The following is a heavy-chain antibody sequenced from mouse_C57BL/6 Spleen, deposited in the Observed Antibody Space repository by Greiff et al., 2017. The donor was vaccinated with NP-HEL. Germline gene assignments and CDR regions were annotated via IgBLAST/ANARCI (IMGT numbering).Heavy chain of an antibody. D-gene: IGHD1-1*01. Sequence: QVQLKQPGAELVKPGASVKMSCKASGYTFTSYWITWVKQRPGQGLEWIGDIYPGSGSTNYNEKFKSKATLTVDTSSSTAYMQLSSLTSEDSAVYYCARCCYGSSYGYFDVWGTGTTVTVSS. CDR1: GYTFTSYW. J-gene: IGHJ1*03. CDR3: ARCCYGSSYGYFDV. V-gene: IGHV1-55*01. CDR2: IYPGSGST.